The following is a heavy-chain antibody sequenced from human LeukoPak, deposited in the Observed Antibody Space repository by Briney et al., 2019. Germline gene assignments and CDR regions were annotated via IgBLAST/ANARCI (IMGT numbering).Heavy chain of an antibody. CDR3: ARGDIVVVPAAKRPRGMDV. V-gene: IGHV4-34*01. J-gene: IGHJ6*02. CDR1: GGSFSGYY. CDR2: INHSGST. D-gene: IGHD2-2*01. Sequence: PSETLSLTCAVYGGSFSGYYWSWIRQPPGKGLEWIGEINHSGSTNYNPSLKSRVTISVDTSKNQFSLKLSSVTAADTAVYYCARGDIVVVPAAKRPRGMDVWGQGTTVTVSS.